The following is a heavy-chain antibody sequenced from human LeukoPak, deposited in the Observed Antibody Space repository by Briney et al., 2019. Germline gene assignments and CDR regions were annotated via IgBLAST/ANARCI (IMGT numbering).Heavy chain of an antibody. CDR1: GFTFTSSA. CDR2: IVVGSGNT. CDR3: AAVWGSGSWDN. Sequence: GASVKVSCKASGFTFTSSAMQWLRQARGQRLEWIGWIVVGSGNTNYAQKFQERVTITRDMSTSTAYMELSSLRSEDTAVYYCAAVWGSGSWDNWGQGTLVTVSS. J-gene: IGHJ4*02. V-gene: IGHV1-58*02. D-gene: IGHD3-10*01.